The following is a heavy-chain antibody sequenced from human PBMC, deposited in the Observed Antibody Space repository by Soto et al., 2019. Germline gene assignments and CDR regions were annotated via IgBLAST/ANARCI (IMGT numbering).Heavy chain of an antibody. CDR1: GGSMRNYF. Sequence: SETLSLTCTVSGGSMRNYFWTWIRQPPGKGLEWIGYIHYSGTTSFFPSYNPSLRSRVTISEDTSKNQFSLKLLSVTTAGTAVYFCAAGEASSRNLAPYYLDFWGQGTLVTV. CDR3: AAGEASSRNLAPYYLDF. V-gene: IGHV4-59*01. D-gene: IGHD6-13*01. J-gene: IGHJ4*02. CDR2: IHYSGTT.